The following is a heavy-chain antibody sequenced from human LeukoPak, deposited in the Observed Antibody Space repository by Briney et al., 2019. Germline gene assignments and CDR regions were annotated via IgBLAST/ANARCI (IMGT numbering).Heavy chain of an antibody. CDR2: IYHSGST. D-gene: IGHD6-13*01. Sequence: PSETLSLTCTVSGYSINTGDYWGWIRQTPGKGLEWIGNIYHSGSTYYNPSLKSRLTIVVATSENQFSLKLISVTAADTAVYYCARLNSRAFDFDYWGQGTLVTVSS. V-gene: IGHV4-38-2*02. CDR1: GYSINTGDY. CDR3: ARLNSRAFDFDY. J-gene: IGHJ4*02.